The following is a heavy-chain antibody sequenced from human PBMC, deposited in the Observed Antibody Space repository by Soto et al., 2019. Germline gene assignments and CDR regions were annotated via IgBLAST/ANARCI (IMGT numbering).Heavy chain of an antibody. V-gene: IGHV4-59*12. CDR2: LYNTGST. D-gene: IGHD1-7*01. J-gene: IGHJ3*02. CDR1: GASISRYD. Sequence: SETLSLTCTVSGASISRYDWSWIRQSPGKGLEWIGYLYNTGSTIYNPSLKSRVTISVDTSKNQFSLKLSSVTAADTAVYYCARNYGHAFDIWGQGTMVTVSS. CDR3: ARNYGHAFDI.